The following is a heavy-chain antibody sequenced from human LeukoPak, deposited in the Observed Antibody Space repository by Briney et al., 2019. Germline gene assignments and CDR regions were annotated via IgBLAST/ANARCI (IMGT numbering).Heavy chain of an antibody. D-gene: IGHD3-22*01. V-gene: IGHV3-48*03. CDR2: ISSSGSTI. CDR1: GFTFSSFE. CDR3: ARDRPYYDTGGSYVS. Sequence: GGSLRLSCAASGFTFSSFEMNWVRQAPGEGLEWVSYISSSGSTIYYADSVKGRFTISRDNAKNSLYLQTNSLRAEDTAVYYCARDRPYYDTGGSYVSWGQGTLVTVSA. J-gene: IGHJ4*02.